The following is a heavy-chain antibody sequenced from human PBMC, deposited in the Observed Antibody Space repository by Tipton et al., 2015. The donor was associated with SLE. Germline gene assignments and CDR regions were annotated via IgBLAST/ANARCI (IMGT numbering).Heavy chain of an antibody. J-gene: IGHJ3*02. CDR2: ISYDGSNK. Sequence: QLVQSGAEVKKPGASVKVSCKASGYTFTSYAMHWVRQAPGKGLEWVAVISYDGSNKYYADSVKGRFTISRDNSKNTLYLQMNSLRAEDTAVYYCARAGYSSSPDAFDIWGQGTMVTVSS. D-gene: IGHD6-13*01. V-gene: IGHV3-30-3*01. CDR1: GYTFTSYA. CDR3: ARAGYSSSPDAFDI.